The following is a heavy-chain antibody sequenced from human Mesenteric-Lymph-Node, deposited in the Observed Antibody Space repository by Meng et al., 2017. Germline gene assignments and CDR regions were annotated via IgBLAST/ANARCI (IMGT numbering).Heavy chain of an antibody. D-gene: IGHD6-19*01. CDR3: ARDGTIAVAGPYYFDY. V-gene: IGHV3-21*01. Sequence: GGSLRLSCAASGFTFSSYSMNWVRQAPGKGLEWVSSISSSSSYIYYADSVKGRFTISRDNAKNSLYLQMNSLRAEDTAVYYCARDGTIAVAGPYYFDYWGQGTLVTVSS. CDR1: GFTFSSYS. CDR2: ISSSSSYI. J-gene: IGHJ4*02.